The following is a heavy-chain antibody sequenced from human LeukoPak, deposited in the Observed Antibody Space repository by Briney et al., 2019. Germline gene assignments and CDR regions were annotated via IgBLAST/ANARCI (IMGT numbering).Heavy chain of an antibody. CDR3: AREDRSITMVRGVISYAFDI. Sequence: ASVKVSCKASGYTFTGYYMHWVRQAPGQGLEWMGWINPNSGGTNYAQKFQGWDTMTRDTSISTAYMELSRLRSDDTAVYYCAREDRSITMVRGVISYAFDIWGQGTMVTVSS. D-gene: IGHD3-10*01. CDR2: INPNSGGT. CDR1: GYTFTGYY. J-gene: IGHJ3*02. V-gene: IGHV1-2*04.